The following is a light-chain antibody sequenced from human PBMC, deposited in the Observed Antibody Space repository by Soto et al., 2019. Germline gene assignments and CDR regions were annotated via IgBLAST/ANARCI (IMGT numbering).Light chain of an antibody. CDR3: QKYNSALT. CDR2: AAS. CDR1: QGISNY. V-gene: IGKV1-27*01. J-gene: IGKJ4*01. Sequence: DIQMTQSPSSLSASVGDRVTITCRASQGISNYLAWYQQKPGKVPKLLLYAASTLQSAVPSRFSGSGSGTDFTLTISSLQPEDVATYYCQKYNSALTFGGGTKVEIK.